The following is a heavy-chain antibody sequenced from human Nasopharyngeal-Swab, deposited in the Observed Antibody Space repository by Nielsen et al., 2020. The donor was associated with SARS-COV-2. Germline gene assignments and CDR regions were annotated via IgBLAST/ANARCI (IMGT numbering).Heavy chain of an antibody. Sequence: RQAPGKGLEWIGEINHSGSTNYNPSLKSRVTISVDTSKNQFSLKLSSVTAADTAVYYCARGPGEVGTTYYYYGMDVWGQGTTVTVSS. CDR3: ARGPGEVGTTYYYYGMDV. CDR2: INHSGST. J-gene: IGHJ6*02. D-gene: IGHD1-1*01. V-gene: IGHV4-34*01.